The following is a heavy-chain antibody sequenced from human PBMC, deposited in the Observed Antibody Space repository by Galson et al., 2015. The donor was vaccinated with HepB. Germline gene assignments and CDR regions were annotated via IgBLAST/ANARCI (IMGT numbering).Heavy chain of an antibody. CDR3: ARVIEYSSSSGYLY. Sequence: SVKVSCKASGYTFTGYYMHWVRQAPGQGLEWMGRINPNSGGTNYAQKFQGRVTMTRDTSISTAYMELSRLRSDDTAVYYCARVIEYSSSSGYLYWGQGTLVTVSS. V-gene: IGHV1-2*06. D-gene: IGHD6-6*01. CDR1: GYTFTGYY. CDR2: INPNSGGT. J-gene: IGHJ4*02.